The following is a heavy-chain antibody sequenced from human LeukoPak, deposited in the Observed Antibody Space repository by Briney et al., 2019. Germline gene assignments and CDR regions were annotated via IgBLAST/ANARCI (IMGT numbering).Heavy chain of an antibody. CDR3: VREAWYYDYVRGSLRGGYFDL. CDR1: GFTFSSYG. CDR2: IWYDGSNK. Sequence: GGSLRLSCAASGFTFSSYGMHWVRQAPGKGLEWVAVIWYDGSNKYYADSVKGRFTISRDDAKNSLYLQMNSLRAEDTSVYYCVREAWYYDYVRGSLRGGYFDLWGRGTLVTVSS. D-gene: IGHD3-16*01. J-gene: IGHJ2*01. V-gene: IGHV3-33*01.